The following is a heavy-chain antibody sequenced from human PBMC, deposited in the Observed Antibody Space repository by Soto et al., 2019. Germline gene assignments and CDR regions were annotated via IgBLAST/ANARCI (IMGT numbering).Heavy chain of an antibody. CDR3: ARARNDYGDYGGTFDY. CDR2: IYYSGST. D-gene: IGHD4-17*01. CDR1: GGSISSYY. Sequence: QVQLQESGPGLVKPSETLSLTCTVSGGSISSYYWSWIRQPPGKGLEWIGYIYYSGSTNYNPSLKSRVTISVDTSKNQFSLKLSSVTAADTAVYYCARARNDYGDYGGTFDYWGQGTLVTVSS. V-gene: IGHV4-59*01. J-gene: IGHJ4*02.